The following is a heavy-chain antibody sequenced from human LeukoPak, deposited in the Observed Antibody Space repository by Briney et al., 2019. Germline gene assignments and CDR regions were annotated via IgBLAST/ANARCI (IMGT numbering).Heavy chain of an antibody. CDR3: ARVGSSRWSQKYYFDY. D-gene: IGHD6-19*01. V-gene: IGHV4-59*01. Sequence: SETLSLICTVSGGSISSYYWSWIRQPPGKGLEWIGYIYYSGSTNYNPSLKSRVTISVDTSKNQFSLKLSSVTAADTAVYYCARVGSSRWSQKYYFDYWGQGTLVTVSS. CDR1: GGSISSYY. CDR2: IYYSGST. J-gene: IGHJ4*02.